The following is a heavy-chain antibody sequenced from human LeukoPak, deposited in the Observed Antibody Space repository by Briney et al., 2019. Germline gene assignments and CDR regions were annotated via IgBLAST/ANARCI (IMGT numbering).Heavy chain of an antibody. D-gene: IGHD2-15*01. CDR1: GGTFSSYA. J-gene: IGHJ5*02. V-gene: IGHV1-69*13. CDR2: IIPIFGTA. CDR3: ARRYCSGGSCYSGWFDP. Sequence: ASVKVSCKASGGTFSSYAISWVRQAPGQGLEWMGGIIPIFGTANYAQKFQGRVTITADESTSTAYMELSSLRSEDTAVYYCARRYCSGGSCYSGWFDPWGQGTLVTVSS.